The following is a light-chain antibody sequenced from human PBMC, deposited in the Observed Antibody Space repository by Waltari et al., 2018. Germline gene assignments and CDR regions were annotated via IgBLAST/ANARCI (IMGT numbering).Light chain of an antibody. CDR1: SSNIGSPYN. J-gene: IGLJ2*01. Sequence: QSVLTQPPSVSGAPGQRVTSSCTGSSSNIGSPYNVHWYQQVPGRAPKLLIYDDSHRPSGVPDRFSGSKSGTSASLAITGLQAEDEAEYFCQSYDSGLNGLFFGGGTKVTVL. CDR3: QSYDSGLNGLF. V-gene: IGLV1-40*01. CDR2: DDS.